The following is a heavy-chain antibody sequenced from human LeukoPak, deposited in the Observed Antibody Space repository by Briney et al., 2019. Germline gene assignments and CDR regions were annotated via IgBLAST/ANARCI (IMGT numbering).Heavy chain of an antibody. V-gene: IGHV4-59*11. CDR3: ARGYMDV. CDR1: GGSISSHY. J-gene: IGHJ6*03. CDR2: IYYSGST. D-gene: IGHD3-10*01. Sequence: SETLSLTCTVSGGSISSHYWSWIRQPPGKGLEWIGYIYYSGSTNYNPSLKSRVTISVDTSKNQFSLKLSSVTAADTAVYYCARGYMDVWGKGTRSPSP.